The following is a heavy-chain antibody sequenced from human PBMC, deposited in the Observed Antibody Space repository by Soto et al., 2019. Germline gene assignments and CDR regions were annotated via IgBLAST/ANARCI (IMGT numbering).Heavy chain of an antibody. CDR1: GYTFTSYA. CDR2: INAGNGKT. CDR3: AWVGGRSSSWYGDAFDI. D-gene: IGHD6-13*01. V-gene: IGHV1-3*01. Sequence: ASGKVSCKASGYTFTSYAMHWVRQAPGQRQERMGWINAGNGKTKYTQKNQDRDTITRDKSARTAYKEMSSLRSEDTAVYSFAWVGGRSSSWYGDAFDIWRQGTMVTVSS. J-gene: IGHJ3*02.